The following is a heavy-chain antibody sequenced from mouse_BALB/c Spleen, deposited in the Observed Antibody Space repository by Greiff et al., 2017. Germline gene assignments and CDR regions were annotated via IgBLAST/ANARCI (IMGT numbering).Heavy chain of an antibody. CDR1: GFTFSSYA. CDR3: ARGYYGSSYNFDY. J-gene: IGHJ2*01. V-gene: IGHV5-9-4*01. Sequence: EVQRVESGGGLVKPGGSLKLSCAASGFTFSSYAMSWVRQSPEKRLEWVAEISSGGSYTYYPDTVTGRFTISRDNAKNTLYLEMSSLRSEDTAMYYCARGYYGSSYNFDYWGQGTTLTVSS. CDR2: ISSGGSYT. D-gene: IGHD1-1*01.